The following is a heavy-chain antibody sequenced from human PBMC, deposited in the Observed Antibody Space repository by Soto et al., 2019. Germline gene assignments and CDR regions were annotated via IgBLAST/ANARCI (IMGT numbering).Heavy chain of an antibody. V-gene: IGHV3-23*01. CDR1: GFTFSSYA. CDR3: ASTVLRFLEWPRTYYGMDV. CDR2: ISGSGGST. J-gene: IGHJ6*02. D-gene: IGHD3-3*01. Sequence: GGSLRLSCAASGFTFSSYAMSWVRQAPGKGLEWVSAISGSGGSTYYADSVKGRFTISRDNSKNTLYLQMNSLRAEDTAVYYCASTVLRFLEWPRTYYGMDVWGQGTTVTVSS.